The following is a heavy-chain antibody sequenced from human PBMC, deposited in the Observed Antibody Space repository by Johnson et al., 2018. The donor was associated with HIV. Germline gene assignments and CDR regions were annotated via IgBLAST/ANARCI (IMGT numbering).Heavy chain of an antibody. Sequence: QVQLVESGGGLVQPGRSLRLSCAASGFIFSSYAVHWVRQAPGKGLEWVAVISDDGTNKFYADSVKARFTISRDNSKNTLYLVINRVRPEDTAVYYCARGQIAARWSDALHFWGQGTKVTISS. D-gene: IGHD6-6*01. V-gene: IGHV3-30*04. CDR1: GFIFSSYA. J-gene: IGHJ3*01. CDR3: ARGQIAARWSDALHF. CDR2: ISDDGTNK.